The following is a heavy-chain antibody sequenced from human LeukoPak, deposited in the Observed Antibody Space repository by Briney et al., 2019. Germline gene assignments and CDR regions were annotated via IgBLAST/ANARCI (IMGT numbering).Heavy chain of an antibody. D-gene: IGHD3-10*01. J-gene: IGHJ5*02. CDR3: ARRRMVRGVIHWFDP. CDR1: GFTFSSYA. Sequence: GGSLRLSCAASGFTFSSYAMHWVRQAPGKGLEWVAVISYDGSNEYYADSVKGRFTISRDNSKNTLYLQMNSLRAEDTAVYYCARRRMVRGVIHWFDPWGQGTLVTVSS. CDR2: ISYDGSNE. V-gene: IGHV3-30*04.